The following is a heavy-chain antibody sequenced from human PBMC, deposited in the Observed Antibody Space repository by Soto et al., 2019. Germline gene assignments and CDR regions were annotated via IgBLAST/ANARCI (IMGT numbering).Heavy chain of an antibody. Sequence: SVKVSCKASGGTFSSYAISWVRQAPGQGLEWMGGIIPIFGTANYAQKFQGRVTITADESTSTAYMELSSLRSEDTAVYYCARILTGEMATYDAFDIWGQGTMVTVSS. CDR3: ARILTGEMATYDAFDI. J-gene: IGHJ3*02. CDR1: GGTFSSYA. CDR2: IIPIFGTA. D-gene: IGHD5-12*01. V-gene: IGHV1-69*13.